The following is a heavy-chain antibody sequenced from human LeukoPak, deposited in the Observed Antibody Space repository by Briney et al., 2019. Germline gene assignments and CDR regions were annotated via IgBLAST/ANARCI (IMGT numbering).Heavy chain of an antibody. V-gene: IGHV3-23*01. CDR2: ISGSASRT. Sequence: PGGSLRLSCAASGFTFSNYAMGWVRQAPGKGLEWISSISGSASRTYYADSVKGRFTISRDNSKNTLFLQVNSLRADDTAIYYCTKSRARKEDSCGSIDHWGQGTLVTVSS. CDR1: GFTFSNYA. CDR3: TKSRARKEDSCGSIDH. J-gene: IGHJ4*02. D-gene: IGHD3-22*01.